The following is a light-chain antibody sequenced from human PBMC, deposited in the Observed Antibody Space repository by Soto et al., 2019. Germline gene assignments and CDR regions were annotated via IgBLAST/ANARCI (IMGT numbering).Light chain of an antibody. J-gene: IGKJ5*01. CDR1: QDISNY. Sequence: DIQMTQSPSSLSASVGDRVTITCQASQDISNYLNWYQQKPGKAPKLLIYCASNLETGVPSRFSGSGSGTDFTFTISSLQPEDIATYYCQQYDTLPLTFGQGTRLEIK. CDR3: QQYDTLPLT. V-gene: IGKV1-33*01. CDR2: CAS.